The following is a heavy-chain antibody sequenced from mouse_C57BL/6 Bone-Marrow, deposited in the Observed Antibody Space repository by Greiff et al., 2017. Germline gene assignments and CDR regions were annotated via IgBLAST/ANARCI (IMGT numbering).Heavy chain of an antibody. CDR1: GFNIKDDY. J-gene: IGHJ2*01. Sequence: VQLQQSGAELVRPGASVKLSCTASGFNIKDDYMHWVKQRPEQGLEGIGWIDPETGDTEYASKFQGKATITADTSSNTAYLQLSSLTSEDTAVYYCTTPTYTPTGVQGTTLTVSS. D-gene: IGHD5-5*01. V-gene: IGHV14-4*01. CDR3: TTPTYTPT. CDR2: IDPETGDT.